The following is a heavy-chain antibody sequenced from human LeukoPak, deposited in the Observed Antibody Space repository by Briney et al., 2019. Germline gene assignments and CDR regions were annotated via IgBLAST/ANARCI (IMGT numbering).Heavy chain of an antibody. Sequence: PGESLKISCRGSGYSFNTYCIGWVRQMPGKGLEWMGIIYPGDSDTRYSPSFQGQVTMSADKSINTAYLQWSSLKASDTAMYYCARRQGCSSTSCPPDYWGQGTLVTVSS. J-gene: IGHJ4*02. D-gene: IGHD2-2*01. V-gene: IGHV5-51*01. CDR1: GYSFNTYC. CDR2: IYPGDSDT. CDR3: ARRQGCSSTSCPPDY.